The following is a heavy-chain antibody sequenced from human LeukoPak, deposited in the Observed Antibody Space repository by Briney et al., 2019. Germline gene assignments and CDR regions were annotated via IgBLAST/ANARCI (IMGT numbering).Heavy chain of an antibody. D-gene: IGHD3-9*01. CDR3: ARANDTLTGYFAFDI. J-gene: IGHJ3*02. V-gene: IGHV3-11*01. CDR2: ITSSGSTI. CDR1: GFTLSDYY. Sequence: PGGSLRLSCAASGFTLSDYYMSWIRQAPVKGLEWISYITSSGSTIYYADSVKGRFTISRDNAKNSLYLQMNSLRAEDTAVYYCARANDTLTGYFAFDIWGQGTMVTVSS.